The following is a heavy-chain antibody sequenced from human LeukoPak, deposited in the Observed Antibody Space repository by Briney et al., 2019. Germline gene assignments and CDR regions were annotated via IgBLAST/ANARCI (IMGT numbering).Heavy chain of an antibody. CDR2: ISSSSSTI. J-gene: IGHJ6*04. CDR1: GFTFSTYS. D-gene: IGHD3-10*02. CDR3: AELGITMIGGV. Sequence: GGALRLSCAAPGFTFSTYSMNWVRQGPGKGLEWGSYISSSSSTIYYADSVRGRFTISRDNAKNSLYLQMNSLRGEDTAVYYCAELGITMIGGVWGKGTTVTISS. V-gene: IGHV3-48*04.